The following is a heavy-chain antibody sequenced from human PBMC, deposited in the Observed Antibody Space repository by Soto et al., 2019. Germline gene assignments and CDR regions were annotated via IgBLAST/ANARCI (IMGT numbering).Heavy chain of an antibody. CDR1: GYTFTSYG. CDR2: ISAYNGNT. D-gene: IGHD2-8*01. J-gene: IGHJ4*02. V-gene: IGHV1-18*01. Sequence: ASVKVSCKASGYTFTSYGISWVRQAPGQGLEWMGWISAYNGNTNYAQKLQGRVTMTTDTSTSTAYMELRSLRSDDTAVYYCARDPMLGYCTNGVCYTAYVHDYWGQGTLVTVSS. CDR3: ARDPMLGYCTNGVCYTAYVHDY.